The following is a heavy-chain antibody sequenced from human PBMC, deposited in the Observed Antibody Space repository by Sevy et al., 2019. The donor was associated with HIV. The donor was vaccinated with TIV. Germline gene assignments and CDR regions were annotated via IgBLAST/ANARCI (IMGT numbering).Heavy chain of an antibody. V-gene: IGHV3-21*01. CDR1: GFTFSSYR. Sequence: GGSLRLSCAASGFTFSSYRMTWVRKAPGKGLEWASCISSTSAYINYADSVKGRFTISRDNAKNLLYLQMDSLRAEDTAVYYCARAVLEISTWRSDYWGQGTLVTVSS. CDR2: ISSTSAYI. J-gene: IGHJ4*02. CDR3: ARAVLEISTWRSDY. D-gene: IGHD1-1*01.